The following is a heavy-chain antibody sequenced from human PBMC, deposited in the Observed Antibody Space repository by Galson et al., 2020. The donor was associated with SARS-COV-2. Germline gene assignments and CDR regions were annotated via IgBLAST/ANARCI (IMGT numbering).Heavy chain of an antibody. Sequence: GESLKISCAASGFTFSDYWMHWVRQAPGRGLVWVSRINSDGSSTSYADSVKGRFTISRDNAKKTLYLQMNSLRAEDTAVYYCASGNPYYYYMDVWGRGTTVTVSS. D-gene: IGHD1-1*01. CDR1: GFTFSDYW. V-gene: IGHV3-74*01. CDR3: ASGNPYYYYMDV. J-gene: IGHJ6*03. CDR2: INSDGSST.